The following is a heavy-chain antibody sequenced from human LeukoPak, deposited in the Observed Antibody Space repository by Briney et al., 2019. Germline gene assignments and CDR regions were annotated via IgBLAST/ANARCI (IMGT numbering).Heavy chain of an antibody. CDR2: ISSDNGIP. J-gene: IGHJ6*03. Sequence: GASVRVSCKASGYSTNRFGVTWVRQAPGQGLEWIGWISSDNGIPRYADKFQGRVSLTTDTSKTTAYMELRSLRSDDSAVYFCANVANGRFFFYYMGVWGKGTTVTVSS. D-gene: IGHD2-15*01. V-gene: IGHV1-18*01. CDR3: ANVANGRFFFYYMGV. CDR1: GYSTNRFG.